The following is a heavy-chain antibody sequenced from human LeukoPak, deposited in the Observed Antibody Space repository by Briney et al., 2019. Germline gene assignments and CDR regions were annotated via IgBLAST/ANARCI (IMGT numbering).Heavy chain of an antibody. J-gene: IGHJ5*02. Sequence: SQTLSLTCTVSGGSISSGGYYWSWIRQHPGKGLEWIGYIYYSGSTYYNPSLKSRVTISVDTSKNQFSLKLSSVIAADTAVYYCARAEYYYDSSGYWPWFDPWGQGTLVTVSS. V-gene: IGHV4-31*03. CDR2: IYYSGST. CDR1: GGSISSGGYY. CDR3: ARAEYYYDSSGYWPWFDP. D-gene: IGHD3-22*01.